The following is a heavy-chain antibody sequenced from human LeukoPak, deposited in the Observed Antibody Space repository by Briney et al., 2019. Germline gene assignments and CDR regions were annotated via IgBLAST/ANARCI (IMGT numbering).Heavy chain of an antibody. CDR3: ARPVTFGGVIAYFDY. V-gene: IGHV4-34*01. CDR2: INHSGST. CDR1: GGSFSGYY. J-gene: IGHJ4*02. D-gene: IGHD3-16*02. Sequence: PSETLSLTCAVYGGSFSGYYWSWIRQPPGKGLEWIGEINHSGSTNYNPSLKSRVTISVDTSKNQFSLKLSSVTAADTAVYYCARPVTFGGVIAYFDYWGQGTLVTVSS.